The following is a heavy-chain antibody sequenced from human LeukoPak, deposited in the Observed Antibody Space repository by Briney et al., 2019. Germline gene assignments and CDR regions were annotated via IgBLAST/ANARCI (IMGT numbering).Heavy chain of an antibody. CDR2: ISYDGSNK. D-gene: IGHD3-9*01. CDR1: GFTFSSYA. Sequence: GRSLRLSCAASGFTFSSYAMHWVRQAPGKGLEWVAFISYDGSNKYYADSVKGRFTISRENSKNTLYLQMNSLRGEDTAVYYCARDRGDILTGGAIAFCGQGTIVTVS. V-gene: IGHV3-30-3*01. J-gene: IGHJ3*01. CDR3: ARDRGDILTGGAIAF.